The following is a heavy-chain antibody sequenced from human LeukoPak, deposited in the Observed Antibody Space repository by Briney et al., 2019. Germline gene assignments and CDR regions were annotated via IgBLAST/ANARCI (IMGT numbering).Heavy chain of an antibody. V-gene: IGHV3-7*01. D-gene: IGHD2-2*01. J-gene: IGHJ5*02. Sequence: GGSLRLSCAASGFTFSSYWMSWVRQAPGKGLEWVANIKQDGSEKYYVDSVKGRFTISRDNAKNSLYLQMNSLRAEDTAGYYCARDQSRKRQYCSSTSCHLNWFDPWGQGTLVTVSS. CDR2: IKQDGSEK. CDR1: GFTFSSYW. CDR3: ARDQSRKRQYCSSTSCHLNWFDP.